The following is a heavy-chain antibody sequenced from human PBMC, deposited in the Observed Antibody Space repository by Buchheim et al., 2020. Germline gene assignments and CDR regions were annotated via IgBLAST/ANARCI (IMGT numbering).Heavy chain of an antibody. D-gene: IGHD6-19*01. V-gene: IGHV4-34*01. Sequence: QVQLQQWGAGLLKPSETLSLTCAVYGGSFSGYYWSWIRQPPGKGLEWIGEINHSGSTNYNPSLKSRVTISVDTSKNQFSLQLSSVTAADTAVYYCARGRASGWFQYYYYYYGMDVWGQGTT. CDR2: INHSGST. CDR3: ARGRASGWFQYYYYYYGMDV. J-gene: IGHJ6*02. CDR1: GGSFSGYY.